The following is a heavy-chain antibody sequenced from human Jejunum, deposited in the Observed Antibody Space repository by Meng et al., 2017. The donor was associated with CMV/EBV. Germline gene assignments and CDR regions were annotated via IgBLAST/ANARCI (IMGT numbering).Heavy chain of an antibody. D-gene: IGHD5-18*01. CDR2: IYYSGST. Sequence: GGSICIYYWSWIRQPPGKGLEWIGYIYYSGSTNYNPSLKSRVTISVDTSKNQFSLKLNSVTTADTAVYYRARGGEGYIDYYGMDVWGQGTTVTVSS. J-gene: IGHJ6*02. CDR1: GGSICIYY. V-gene: IGHV4-59*01. CDR3: ARGGEGYIDYYGMDV.